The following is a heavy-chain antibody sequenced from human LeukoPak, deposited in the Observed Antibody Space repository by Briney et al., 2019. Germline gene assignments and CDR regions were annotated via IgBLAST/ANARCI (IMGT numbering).Heavy chain of an antibody. J-gene: IGHJ4*02. Sequence: GGSLRLSCAASGFTFSSYSMNWVRQAPGKGLEWVSSISSSSSHIYYADSVKGRFTMSRDNAKNSLYLQMNSLRAEDTAVYYCAREEIRLQVDYWGQGTLVTVSS. CDR2: ISSSSSHI. CDR1: GFTFSSYS. V-gene: IGHV3-21*06. CDR3: AREEIRLQVDY.